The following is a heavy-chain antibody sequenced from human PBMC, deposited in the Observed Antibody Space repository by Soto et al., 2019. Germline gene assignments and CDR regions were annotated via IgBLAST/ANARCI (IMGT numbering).Heavy chain of an antibody. J-gene: IGHJ4*02. CDR2: IYSSGST. CDR1: GGSISSGGYY. CDR3: ARGGDKAGDYFDW. D-gene: IGHD7-27*01. V-gene: IGHV4-31*03. Sequence: QVQLQESGPGLVKPSQTLSLTCTVSGGSISSGGYYWSWLRQHPGNGLEWMGYIYSSGSTYYNPALKSRLTRSVDPWKSQVPLKPSAATAAATAVYCCARGGDKAGDYFDWWGQGTLVTVCS.